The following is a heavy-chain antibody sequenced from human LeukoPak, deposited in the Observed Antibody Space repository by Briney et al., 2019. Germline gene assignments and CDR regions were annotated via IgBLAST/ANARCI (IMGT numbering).Heavy chain of an antibody. CDR1: GFTFSSYA. V-gene: IGHV3-23*01. J-gene: IGHJ4*02. CDR2: ISGSGGGT. Sequence: PGGSLRLSCAASGFTFSSYATSWVRQAPGKGLEWVSGISGSGGGTYYADPVKGRFTISRDNSKKTLYLQLNSLRAEDTAVYYCAKGRYESSGFNWAAWGQGTLVTVSS. CDR3: AKGRYESSGFNWAA. D-gene: IGHD3-22*01.